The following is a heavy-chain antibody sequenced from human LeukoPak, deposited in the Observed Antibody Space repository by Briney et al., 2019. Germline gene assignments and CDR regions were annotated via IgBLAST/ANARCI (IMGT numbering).Heavy chain of an antibody. CDR1: GFTFDDYA. Sequence: GGSLRLSCAASGFTFDDYAMHWVRQAPGKGLEWVSGISWNSGSIGYADSVKGRFTISRDNAKNSLYLQMNSLRAEDTALYYCAKSPAGDYYDSSLYFDYWGQGTLVTVSS. CDR3: AKSPAGDYYDSSLYFDY. V-gene: IGHV3-9*01. CDR2: ISWNSGSI. D-gene: IGHD3-22*01. J-gene: IGHJ4*02.